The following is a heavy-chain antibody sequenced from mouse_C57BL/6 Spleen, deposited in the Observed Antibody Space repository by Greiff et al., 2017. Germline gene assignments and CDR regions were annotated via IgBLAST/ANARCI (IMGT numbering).Heavy chain of an antibody. Sequence: EVQLVESGGGLVKPGGSLKLSCAASGFTFSSYTMSWVRQTPGKRLEWVATIRGAGGDTYYPDSVKGRVTISGDNAKSTLYLQLSSLRSEEAALYYCARQTTVVAKDAGFAYWGQGTLVTVSA. D-gene: IGHD1-1*01. J-gene: IGHJ3*01. CDR2: IRGAGGDT. CDR1: GFTFSSYT. CDR3: ARQTTVVAKDAGFAY. V-gene: IGHV5-9*01.